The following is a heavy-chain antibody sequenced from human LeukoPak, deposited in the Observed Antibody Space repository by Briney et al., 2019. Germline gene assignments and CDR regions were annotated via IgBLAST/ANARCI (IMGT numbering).Heavy chain of an antibody. Sequence: GGSLRLSXAASGFTVSSNYMSWVRQPPGKGLEWVSVIYSGGSTYYAGSVKGRFTISRDNSKNTLYLQMNSLRAEDTAMYYCARGLHLGSDIWGQGTMVTVSS. CDR3: ARGLHLGSDI. D-gene: IGHD7-27*01. V-gene: IGHV3-66*02. J-gene: IGHJ3*02. CDR2: IYSGGST. CDR1: GFTVSSNY.